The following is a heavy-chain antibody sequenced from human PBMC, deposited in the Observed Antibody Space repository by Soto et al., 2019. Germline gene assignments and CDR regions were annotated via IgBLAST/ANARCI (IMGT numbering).Heavy chain of an antibody. CDR2: IFPDDSDT. CDR1: GFDFTSYW. J-gene: IGHJ5*02. D-gene: IGHD3-22*01. CDR3: AKVAPYYYDSSGSFKDYFDP. Sequence: GESLKISCKASGFDFTSYWIGWVRQMPGKGLEWMGIIFPDDSDTRYSPSFQGQVTISADRSISTAYLQWNSLKASDTAMYYCAKVAPYYYDSSGSFKDYFDPWGQGTLVTVSS. V-gene: IGHV5-51*01.